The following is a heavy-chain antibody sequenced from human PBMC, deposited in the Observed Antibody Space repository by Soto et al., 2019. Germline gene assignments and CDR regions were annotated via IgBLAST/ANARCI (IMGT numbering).Heavy chain of an antibody. D-gene: IGHD6-19*01. CDR3: ARLFIAVARPRYWYFDL. V-gene: IGHV4-39*01. CDR2: VFYSGST. CDR1: GGSISSSSYY. Sequence: QLPLQESGPGLVMPSETLSLTCTVSGGSISSSSYYWGWIRQPPGEGLEWIGSVFYSGSTYYNPSLKSRVTISVDTSKNQFSLELISVTAADTAVFYCARLFIAVARPRYWYFDLWGRGTLVTVSS. J-gene: IGHJ2*01.